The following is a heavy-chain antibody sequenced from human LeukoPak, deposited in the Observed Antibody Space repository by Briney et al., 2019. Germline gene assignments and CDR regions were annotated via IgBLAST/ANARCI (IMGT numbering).Heavy chain of an antibody. J-gene: IGHJ5*02. V-gene: IGHV4-59*01. Sequence: SETLSLTCTVSGGSISNYFWSWIRQPPGKGLEWIGFITYSGSTDHNPSLKSRVTISVDASKNQFSLKLTSVTAADTAVYYCVRHTTSGWYQVVSWGQGTLVTVSS. CDR3: VRHTTSGWYQVVS. CDR1: GGSISNYF. D-gene: IGHD6-19*01. CDR2: ITYSGST.